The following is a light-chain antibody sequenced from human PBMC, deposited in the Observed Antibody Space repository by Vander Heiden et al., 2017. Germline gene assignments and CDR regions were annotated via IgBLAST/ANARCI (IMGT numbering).Light chain of an antibody. J-gene: IGKJ4*01. CDR1: QSVSSY. V-gene: IGKV3-11*02. CDR2: DAS. CDR3: QQRSNWPAA. Sequence: EIVLTQSPATLSLSPGERATLSCRASQSVSSYLAWYQQKPGQAPRLLIYDASNRATGVPARFSGSGSERDFTLTISSLEPEDFAINYCQQRSNWPAAFGGGTMVEIK.